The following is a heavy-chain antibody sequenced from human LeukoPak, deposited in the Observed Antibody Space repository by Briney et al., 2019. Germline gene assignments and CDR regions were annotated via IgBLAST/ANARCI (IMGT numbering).Heavy chain of an antibody. V-gene: IGHV4-59*12. CDR1: GGSISSYY. D-gene: IGHD3-22*01. CDR2: IYYSGST. CDR3: ARVDSGGYHSDY. Sequence: PSETLSLTCTVSGGSISSYYWSWIRQPPGKGLEWIGYIYYSGSTNYNPSLKSRVTISVDTSKNQFSLKLSSVTAADTAVYYCARVDSGGYHSDYWGQGTLVTVSS. J-gene: IGHJ4*02.